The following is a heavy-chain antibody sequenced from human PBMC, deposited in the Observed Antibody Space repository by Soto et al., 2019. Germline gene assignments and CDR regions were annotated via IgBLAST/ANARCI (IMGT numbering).Heavy chain of an antibody. J-gene: IGHJ4*02. D-gene: IGHD6-19*01. CDR1: SGSFSDYY. CDR3: ASSAYSSGWYTG. V-gene: IGHV4-34*01. Sequence: QVQLQQWGAGLLKPSETLSVTCAVYSGSFSDYYWSWIRQPPGKGLEWIGEINHSGSTNYNSSLKRRVTISVETSKNQFSLKLSSVTAADTAVYYCASSAYSSGWYTGWGQGTLVTVSS. CDR2: INHSGST.